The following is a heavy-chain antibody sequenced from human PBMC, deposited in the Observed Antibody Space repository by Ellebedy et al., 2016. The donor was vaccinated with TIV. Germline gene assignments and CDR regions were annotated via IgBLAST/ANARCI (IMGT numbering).Heavy chain of an antibody. J-gene: IGHJ2*01. CDR1: GYTFTSYA. D-gene: IGHD6-13*01. CDR2: INPNTGNP. V-gene: IGHV7-4-1*02. Sequence: AASVKVSCKASGYTFTSYAMNWVRQAPGQGLEWMGWINPNTGNPTYAQGFTGLFVFSLDTPVSKAYLQISSLKAEDTAVYYCARGAAAGFFWYFDLWGRGTLVTVSS. CDR3: ARGAAAGFFWYFDL.